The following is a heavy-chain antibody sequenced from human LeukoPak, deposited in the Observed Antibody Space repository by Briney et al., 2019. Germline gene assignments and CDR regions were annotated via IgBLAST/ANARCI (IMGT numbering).Heavy chain of an antibody. D-gene: IGHD6-19*01. CDR2: IGIRGDT. J-gene: IGHJ4*02. V-gene: IGHV3-13*01. Sequence: GGSLRLSCAASGFTFIDYDMHWVRHGIGKGLEWVSAIGIRGDTHYSGSVKGRFTISRENAESSLYLQMNSLRAEDTAVYYCARGGIQVSGIDEFDYWGQGTLVTVSS. CDR3: ARGGIQVSGIDEFDY. CDR1: GFTFIDYD.